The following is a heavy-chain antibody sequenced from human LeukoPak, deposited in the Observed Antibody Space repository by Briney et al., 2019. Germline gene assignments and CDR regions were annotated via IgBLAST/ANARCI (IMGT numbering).Heavy chain of an antibody. CDR1: GDSIRSSNYY. D-gene: IGHD2-15*01. V-gene: IGHV4-39*01. CDR2: MSYSGGT. CDR3: ARHDYGCSGGSCYPKASLGYFMDV. Sequence: PSETLSFTCSVSGDSIRSSNYYWGWIRQPPGKGLEWIVIMSYSGGTHYNASLKSRVTISVDTSKNQFSLKLSSVTAADTAVYYCARHDYGCSGGSCYPKASLGYFMDVWGKGTTVIVSS. J-gene: IGHJ6*03.